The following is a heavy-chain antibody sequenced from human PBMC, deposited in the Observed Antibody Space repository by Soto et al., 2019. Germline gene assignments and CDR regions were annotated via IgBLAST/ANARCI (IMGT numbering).Heavy chain of an antibody. CDR1: GSSISSYF. Sequence: SETLSLTCSVSGSSISSYFWSWIRQPPGKGLEYIGYIYYAGSTNYNPSLKSRVTISVDTSKNQFSLRLSSVTAADTAVYYCARGGSLGEYYYGMDVWGQGTTVTVSS. V-gene: IGHV4-59*01. D-gene: IGHD3-10*01. CDR3: ARGGSLGEYYYGMDV. J-gene: IGHJ6*02. CDR2: IYYAGST.